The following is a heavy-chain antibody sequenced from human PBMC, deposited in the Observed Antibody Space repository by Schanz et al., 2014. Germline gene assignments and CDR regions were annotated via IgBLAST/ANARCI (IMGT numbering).Heavy chain of an antibody. CDR2: IIPITGIT. CDR3: ARAGQDYSDSSGYYFGN. D-gene: IGHD3-22*01. Sequence: QVQLVQSGAEVKKPGSSVKVSCKASGDTFRSYTINWVRHAPGQGLEWMGRIIPITGITNYAQKFQGRVTITADKSTSTAYMELSNLRSEDTAVYYCARAGQDYSDSSGYYFGNWGQGTLVTVSS. CDR1: GDTFRSYT. J-gene: IGHJ4*02. V-gene: IGHV1-69*02.